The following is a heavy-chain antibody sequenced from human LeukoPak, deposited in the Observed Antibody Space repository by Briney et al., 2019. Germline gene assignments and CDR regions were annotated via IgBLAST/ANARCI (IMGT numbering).Heavy chain of an antibody. CDR1: GGSFSGHY. Sequence: PETLSLTCAVYGGSFSGHYWSWIRQPPGKGLEWIGEINHSGSTNYNPSLKSRVTISVDTSKNQFSLKLSSVTAADTAVYYCAREGRYCSSTSCYNWFDPWGQGTLVTVSS. V-gene: IGHV4-34*01. CDR2: INHSGST. J-gene: IGHJ5*02. CDR3: AREGRYCSSTSCYNWFDP. D-gene: IGHD2-2*01.